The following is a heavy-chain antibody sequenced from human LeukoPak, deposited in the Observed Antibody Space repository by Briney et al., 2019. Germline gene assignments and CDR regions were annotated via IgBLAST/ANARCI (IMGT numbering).Heavy chain of an antibody. Sequence: GGSLRLSFAASGFTFSSYGMHWVRQAPGKGLEWVSAISGSGGSTYYADSVKGRFTISRDNSKSTLYLQMNSLRAEDTAVYYCAKAGPLYYDSSGHWYWGQGTLVTVSS. V-gene: IGHV3-23*01. J-gene: IGHJ4*02. D-gene: IGHD3-22*01. CDR2: ISGSGGST. CDR1: GFTFSSYG. CDR3: AKAGPLYYDSSGHWY.